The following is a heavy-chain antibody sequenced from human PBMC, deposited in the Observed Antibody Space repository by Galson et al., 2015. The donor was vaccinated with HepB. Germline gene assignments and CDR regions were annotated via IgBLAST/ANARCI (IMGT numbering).Heavy chain of an antibody. CDR2: IGSKSFNYAT. D-gene: IGHD6-19*01. Sequence: SLRLSCAASGFTFSASAIHWVRQASGKGPEWVGRIGSKSFNYATSYVPSLDGRFPIYRDDSKTMAYLHIGRLKTEDTAVYYCVRLGGCSGYSSAWGQGTLVTVSA. J-gene: IGHJ4*02. V-gene: IGHV3-73*01. CDR1: GFTFSASA. CDR3: VRLGGCSGYSSA.